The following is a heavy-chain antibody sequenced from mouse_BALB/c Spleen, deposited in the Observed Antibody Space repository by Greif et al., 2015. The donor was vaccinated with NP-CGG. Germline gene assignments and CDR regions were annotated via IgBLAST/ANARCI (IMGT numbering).Heavy chain of an antibody. J-gene: IGHJ4*01. CDR3: ARSEIYYGSSYVDYAMDY. CDR2: ISCYNGAT. Sequence: LVKTGASVKISCKASGYSFTGYYMHWVKQSHGKSLEWIGYISCYNGATSYNQKFKGKATFTVDTSSSTAYMQFNSLTSEDSAVYYCARSEIYYGSSYVDYAMDYWGQGTSVTVSS. V-gene: IGHV1S34*01. CDR1: GYSFTGYY. D-gene: IGHD1-1*01.